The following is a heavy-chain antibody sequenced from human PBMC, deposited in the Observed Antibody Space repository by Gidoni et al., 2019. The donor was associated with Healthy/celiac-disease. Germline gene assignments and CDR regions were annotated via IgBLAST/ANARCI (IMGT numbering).Heavy chain of an antibody. Sequence: QVQLQQWGAGLLKPSETLSLTCAVYGGSFSGYYWSWIRQPPGKGLEWIGEIIHSGSTNYNPSLKSRVTISVDTSKNQFSLKLSSVTAADTAVYYCARDLKLGVDAFDIWGQGTMVTVSS. CDR2: IIHSGST. J-gene: IGHJ3*02. D-gene: IGHD7-27*01. CDR3: ARDLKLGVDAFDI. V-gene: IGHV4-34*12. CDR1: GGSFSGYY.